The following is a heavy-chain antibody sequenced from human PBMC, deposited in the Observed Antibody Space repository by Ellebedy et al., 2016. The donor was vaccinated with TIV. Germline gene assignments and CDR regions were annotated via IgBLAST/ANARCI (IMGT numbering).Heavy chain of an antibody. Sequence: GESLKISXAASGFTFRSYGMHWVRQAPGKGLEWVAVIWYDGSNKYYADSVKGRFTISRDNSKNTLYLQMNSLRAEDTAVYYCAREPMVRGVIRRGYAMDVWGQGTTVTVSS. J-gene: IGHJ6*02. CDR1: GFTFRSYG. CDR2: IWYDGSNK. CDR3: AREPMVRGVIRRGYAMDV. V-gene: IGHV3-33*01. D-gene: IGHD3-10*01.